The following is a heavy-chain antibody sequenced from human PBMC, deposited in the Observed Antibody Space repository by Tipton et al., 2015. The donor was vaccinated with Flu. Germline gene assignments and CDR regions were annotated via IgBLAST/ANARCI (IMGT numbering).Heavy chain of an antibody. J-gene: IGHJ4*02. D-gene: IGHD5-18*01. CDR3: ANGGYNFGPGENF. CDR1: GFAFSSYW. V-gene: IGHV3-7*01. CDR2: INEDGSTT. Sequence: SLRLSCAASGFAFSSYWVLWVRQAPGKGLEWVANINEDGSTTYYLGSVRGRFTISRDNARNSVFLQMNSLRVEDTALYYCANGGYNFGPGENFWGQGTLVAVSS.